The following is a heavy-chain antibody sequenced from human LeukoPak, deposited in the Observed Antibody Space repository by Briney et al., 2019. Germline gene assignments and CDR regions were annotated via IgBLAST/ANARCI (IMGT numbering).Heavy chain of an antibody. J-gene: IGHJ4*02. Sequence: GGSLRLSCAASGLTFSNYGMAWVRQAPGKGLEWVSGISGSGGSTYYADSVKGRFTISRDNSKNTLYLQMNSLRAEDTAVYYCAKGYSSAWFDYWGQGTMVTVSS. CDR3: AKGYSSAWFDY. CDR2: ISGSGGST. D-gene: IGHD6-19*01. CDR1: GLTFSNYG. V-gene: IGHV3-23*01.